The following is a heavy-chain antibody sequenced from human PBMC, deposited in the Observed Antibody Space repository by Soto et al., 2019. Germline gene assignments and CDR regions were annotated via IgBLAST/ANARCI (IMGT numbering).Heavy chain of an antibody. D-gene: IGHD3-22*01. V-gene: IGHV4-59*01. CDR1: GGSISSYY. CDR2: IYYSGST. J-gene: IGHJ4*02. CDR3: ARDGYDSSGYRFDY. Sequence: SETLSLTCTVSGGSISSYYWSWIRQPPGKGLEWIGYIYYSGSTNYNPSLKSRVTISVDTPKNQFSLKLSSVTAADTAVYYCARDGYDSSGYRFDYWGQGTLVTVS.